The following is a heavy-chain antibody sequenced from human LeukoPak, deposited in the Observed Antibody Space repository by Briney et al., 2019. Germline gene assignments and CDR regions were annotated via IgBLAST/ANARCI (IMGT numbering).Heavy chain of an antibody. CDR2: ISYDGTNK. D-gene: IGHD5-18*01. CDR3: ARVDAISEIQLWSHYDY. J-gene: IGHJ4*02. V-gene: IGHV3-30-3*01. Sequence: GGSLRLSCAASGFTFSTYTMHWVRQAPGKGLQWVAVISYDGTNKYYADSVEGRFTISRDNSKNTLYLQMNSLRAEDTAVYYCARVDAISEIQLWSHYDYWGQGTLVTVSS. CDR1: GFTFSTYT.